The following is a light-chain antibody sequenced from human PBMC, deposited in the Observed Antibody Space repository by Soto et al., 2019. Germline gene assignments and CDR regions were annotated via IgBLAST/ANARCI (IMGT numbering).Light chain of an antibody. Sequence: EIVLTQSPGTLSLSPGERATLSCRAIQRVSSNFLAWYQQKPGQAPRLLIYGASSRATGIPDRFSGSGYGTDFTLTISRLEPEDFAVYYCQQYDSSPLTFGGGTKLEIK. J-gene: IGKJ4*01. CDR1: QRVSSNF. CDR3: QQYDSSPLT. V-gene: IGKV3-20*01. CDR2: GAS.